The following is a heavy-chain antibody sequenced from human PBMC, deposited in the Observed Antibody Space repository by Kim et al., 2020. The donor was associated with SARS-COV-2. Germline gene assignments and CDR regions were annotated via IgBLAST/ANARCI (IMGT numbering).Heavy chain of an antibody. CDR3: ARLIAVAGKGG. J-gene: IGHJ4*02. Sequence: SETLSLTCTVSGGSISSSSYYWGWIRQPPGKGLEWIGSIYYSGSTYYNPSLKSRVTISVDTSKNQFSLKLSSVTAADTAVYYCARLIAVAGKGGGGQGTLVTVSS. CDR1: GGSISSSSYY. CDR2: IYYSGST. D-gene: IGHD6-19*01. V-gene: IGHV4-39*07.